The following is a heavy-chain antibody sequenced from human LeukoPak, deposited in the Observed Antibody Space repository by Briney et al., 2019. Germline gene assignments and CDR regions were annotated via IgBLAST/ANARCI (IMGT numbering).Heavy chain of an antibody. J-gene: IGHJ3*02. CDR3: ARVSRAVFPGDAFDI. CDR2: ISTSSSYI. V-gene: IGHV3-21*04. D-gene: IGHD2-21*01. Sequence: GGSLRLSCAASGFTFSSYTMNWVRQGPGKGLEWVSSISTSSSYIHYADSVKGRFTISRDNAKNSLYLQMNSLRAEDTALYYCARVSRAVFPGDAFDIWGQGTMVTVSS. CDR1: GFTFSSYT.